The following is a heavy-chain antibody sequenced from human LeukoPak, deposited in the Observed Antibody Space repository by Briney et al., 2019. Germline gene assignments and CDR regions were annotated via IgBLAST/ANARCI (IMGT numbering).Heavy chain of an antibody. V-gene: IGHV4-59*01. J-gene: IGHJ4*02. Sequence: PSETLSLTCTVSGGSISSYYWSWIRQPPGKGLEWIGYIYYSGSTNYNPSLKSRVTISVDTSKNQFSLKLCSVTAADTAVYYCARGTFLEWFGFDYWGQGTLVTVSS. CDR2: IYYSGST. D-gene: IGHD3-3*02. CDR1: GGSISSYY. CDR3: ARGTFLEWFGFDY.